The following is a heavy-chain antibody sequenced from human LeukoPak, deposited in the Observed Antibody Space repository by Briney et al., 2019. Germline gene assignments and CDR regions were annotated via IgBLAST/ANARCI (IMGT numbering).Heavy chain of an antibody. CDR3: AKDRRARDIGGFDY. CDR2: ISWNSGSI. V-gene: IGHV3-9*01. Sequence: GGSLRLSCASSGFTFVDYAMHWVRQAPGRGREGVSGISWNSGSIGYADSVKGRFSISRDNAKNSLYLLMNSLRAEDTALYYCAKDRRARDIGGFDYWGQGTLVTVSS. J-gene: IGHJ4*02. D-gene: IGHD2-15*01. CDR1: GFTFVDYA.